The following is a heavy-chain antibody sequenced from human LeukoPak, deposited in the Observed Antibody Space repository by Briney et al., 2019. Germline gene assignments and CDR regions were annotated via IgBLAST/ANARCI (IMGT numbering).Heavy chain of an antibody. CDR2: ISGSGGST. D-gene: IGHD3-16*02. J-gene: IGHJ4*02. CDR1: GFTLSSYA. V-gene: IGHV3-23*01. CDR3: AKGSSQYDYVWGSYRYTGLTDY. Sequence: GGSLRLSCAASGFTLSSYAMSWVRQAPGKGLEWVSAISGSGGSTYYADSVKGRFTISRDNSKNTLYLQMNSLRAEDTAVYYCAKGSSQYDYVWGSYRYTGLTDYWGQGTLVTVSS.